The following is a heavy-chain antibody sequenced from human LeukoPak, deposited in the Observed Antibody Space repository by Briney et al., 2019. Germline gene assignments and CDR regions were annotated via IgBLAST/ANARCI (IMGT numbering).Heavy chain of an antibody. J-gene: IGHJ4*02. CDR3: ARDPRVIFDY. CDR1: GFTFSNYW. CDR2: IKQDGSEE. V-gene: IGHV3-7*01. Sequence: GGSLRLSCTASGFTFSNYWMSWVRQAPGKGLEWVANIKQDGSEEFYVDSVKGRFTISRDNAKNSLYLQMNSLRAEDTAVYYCARDPRVIFDYWGQGTLVTVSS. D-gene: IGHD5-18*01.